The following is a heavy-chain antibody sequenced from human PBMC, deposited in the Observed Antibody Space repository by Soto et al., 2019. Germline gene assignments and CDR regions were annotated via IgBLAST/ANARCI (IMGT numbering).Heavy chain of an antibody. J-gene: IGHJ4*01. Sequence: GGSVRLSCLVSGFPVNTNYMYWVRQSPGRGLEWVSSMYIGGDIHYADSVKGRFTISRDTSENTLYLRMDKLRVEDTAVYFCVSRIPSWVFDYWGKGKMVTVSS. V-gene: IGHV3-53*01. CDR2: MYIGGDI. CDR3: VSRIPSWVFDY. D-gene: IGHD3-16*01. CDR1: GFPVNTNY.